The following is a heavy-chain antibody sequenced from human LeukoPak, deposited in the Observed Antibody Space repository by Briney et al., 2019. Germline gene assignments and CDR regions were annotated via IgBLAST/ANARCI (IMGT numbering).Heavy chain of an antibody. V-gene: IGHV3-23*01. D-gene: IGHD2-21*01. CDR1: GFTFSNYA. CDR2: ISNSGGTI. J-gene: IGHJ3*02. Sequence: GGSLRLSCAASGFTFSNYAMSWVRQAPGKGLEWVSSISNSGGTIYYADSVKGRFIVSRDNSKNTLYLQMNSLRAEDTAVYYCAKGPCPYCGNPYIWGQGTTVTVSS. CDR3: AKGPCPYCGNPYI.